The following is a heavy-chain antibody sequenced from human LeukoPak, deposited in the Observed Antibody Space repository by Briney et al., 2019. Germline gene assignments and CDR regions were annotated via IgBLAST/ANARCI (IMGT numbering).Heavy chain of an antibody. D-gene: IGHD3-10*01. CDR3: AKDGDYYGSGSKGYYFDY. V-gene: IGHV3-30*18. CDR1: GFTFSTYG. J-gene: IGHJ4*02. CDR2: ISYDGRNK. Sequence: PGGSLRLSCAASGFTFSTYGMHWVRQAPGKGLGWVAVISYDGRNKYYPDSVKGRFTFTKDNSKNTLYLQMNSLRAEDTAVYYCAKDGDYYGSGSKGYYFDYWGQGTLVTVSS.